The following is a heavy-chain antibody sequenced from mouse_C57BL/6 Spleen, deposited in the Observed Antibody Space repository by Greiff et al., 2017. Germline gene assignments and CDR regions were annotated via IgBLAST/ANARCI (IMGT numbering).Heavy chain of an antibody. V-gene: IGHV5-4*01. CDR3: ARDRDYFYCDY. CDR1: GFTFSSYA. D-gene: IGHD1-1*01. CDR2: ISDGGSYT. J-gene: IGHJ2*01. Sequence: EVQLVESGGGLVKPGGSLKLSCAASGFTFSSYALSWVRQTPEKRLAWVATISDGGSYTYYPDNVKGRFTSSRDNAKNNLYLQMSHLKSEDTAMYYCARDRDYFYCDYWGQGTTLTVSS.